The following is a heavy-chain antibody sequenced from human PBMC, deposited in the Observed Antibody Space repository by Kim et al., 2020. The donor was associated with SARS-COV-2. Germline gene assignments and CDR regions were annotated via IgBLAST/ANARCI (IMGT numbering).Heavy chain of an antibody. Sequence: GGSLRLSCASSGFTFSTFGMYWVRQAPGKGLEWVAIISDDGGSKFYADSVKGRFTISRDNSNNTLYLQMNSLRAEDTAVYYCGKRQFSGVVQAAIDYWGQVTLFTVSS. CDR1: GFTFSTFG. CDR2: ISDDGGSK. V-gene: IGHV3-30*18. D-gene: IGHD2-2*01. J-gene: IGHJ4*02. CDR3: GKRQFSGVVQAAIDY.